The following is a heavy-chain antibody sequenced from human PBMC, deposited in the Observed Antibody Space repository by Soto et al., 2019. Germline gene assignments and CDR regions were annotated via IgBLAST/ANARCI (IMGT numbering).Heavy chain of an antibody. Sequence: EVELVESGGGLVKPGGSLRLSCAASGFTFINTWMSWVRQAPGKGLAWVGRVKSKTDGGTTDYAPPVRGRFIISRDDSQKIVYLQMNSLKTEDSGVYFCTTGFSSGWFDYWGQGILVTVSS. CDR3: TTGFSSGWFDY. D-gene: IGHD6-19*01. CDR1: GFTFINTW. CDR2: VKSKTDGGTT. J-gene: IGHJ4*02. V-gene: IGHV3-15*01.